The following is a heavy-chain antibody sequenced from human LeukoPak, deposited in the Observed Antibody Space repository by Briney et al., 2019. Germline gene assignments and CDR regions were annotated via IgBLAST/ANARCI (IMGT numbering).Heavy chain of an antibody. CDR2: INHSGST. D-gene: IGHD3-16*02. V-gene: IGHV4-34*01. J-gene: IGHJ4*02. CDR1: GGSFSGYY. Sequence: SETLSLTCAVYGGSFSGYYWSWIRQPPGKGLEWIGEINHSGSTNYNPSLKSRVTISVDTSKNQFSLKLSSVTAADTAVYYCAGGNTYYDYVWGSYRSYYFDYWGQGTLVTVSS. CDR3: AGGNTYYDYVWGSYRSYYFDY.